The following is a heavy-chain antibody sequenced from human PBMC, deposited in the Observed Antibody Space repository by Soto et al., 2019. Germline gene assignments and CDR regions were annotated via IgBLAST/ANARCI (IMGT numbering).Heavy chain of an antibody. CDR2: ISAYNGNT. V-gene: IGHV1-18*01. D-gene: IGHD6-19*01. J-gene: IGHJ4*02. CDR1: GYTFTSYD. CDR3: ARGSYSSGWYVWYFDY. Sequence: ASVKVSCKASGYTFTSYDINWVRQAPGQGLEWMGWISAYNGNTNYAQKLQGRVTMTTDTSTSTAYMELRSLGSDDTAVYYCARGSYSSGWYVWYFDYWGQGTLVTVSS.